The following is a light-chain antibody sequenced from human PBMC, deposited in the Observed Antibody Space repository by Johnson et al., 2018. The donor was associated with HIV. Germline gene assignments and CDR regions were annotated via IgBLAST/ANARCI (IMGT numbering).Light chain of an antibody. CDR3: GTWVSSLSLFV. J-gene: IGLJ1*01. Sequence: QSVLTQPPSVSAAPGQQVTISCSGSSSNIGNNFVSWYQEFPGAAPKPLIYANHKRPPGIPHTFSGPHSRTSPTLSTTRLQTRDQADYYCGTWVSSLSLFVFGTGTKVTVL. CDR2: ANH. V-gene: IGLV1-51*02. CDR1: SSNIGNNF.